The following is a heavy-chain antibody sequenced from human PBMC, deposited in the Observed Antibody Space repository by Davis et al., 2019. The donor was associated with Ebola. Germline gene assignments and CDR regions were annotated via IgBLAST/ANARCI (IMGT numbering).Heavy chain of an antibody. J-gene: IGHJ1*01. CDR2: IKQDGSEK. CDR3: ARDWGYCSSTSCYTAEYFQH. CDR1: GFSFSNCW. Sequence: GESLKISCAASGFSFSNCWMSWVRQAPGKGLEWVANIKQDGSEKYYVDSVKGRFTISRDNAKNSLYLQMNSLRAEDTAVYYCARDWGYCSSTSCYTAEYFQHWGQGTLVTVSS. D-gene: IGHD2-2*02. V-gene: IGHV3-7*01.